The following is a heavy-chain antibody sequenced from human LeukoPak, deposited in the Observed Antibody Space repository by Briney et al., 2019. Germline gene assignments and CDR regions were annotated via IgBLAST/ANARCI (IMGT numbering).Heavy chain of an antibody. J-gene: IGHJ4*02. CDR3: ARGGGYAWDY. CDR2: IKQDGSEK. V-gene: IGHV3-7*01. D-gene: IGHD5-12*01. Sequence: SGGSLTLSCATSGFTFSSYWMNWVRQAPGKGLEWVANIKQDGSEKYYVDSVKGRFTISRDNAKNSLYLQMNSLRADDTAVYDCARGGGYAWDYWGQGTLVTVSS. CDR1: GFTFSSYW.